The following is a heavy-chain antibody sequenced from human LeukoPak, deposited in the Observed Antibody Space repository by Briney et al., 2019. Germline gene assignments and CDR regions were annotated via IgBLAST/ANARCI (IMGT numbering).Heavy chain of an antibody. Sequence: SSETLSLTCAVSGYSISSGYYCGWIRQPPGKGLEWIGRIYTSGSTNYNPSLKSRVTISVDTSKNQFSLKLSSVTAADTAVYYCAREVSGYNWNYPSPYFYYYMDVWGKGTTVTVSS. CDR2: IYTSGST. V-gene: IGHV4-38-2*02. J-gene: IGHJ6*03. CDR1: GYSISSGYY. CDR3: AREVSGYNWNYPSPYFYYYMDV. D-gene: IGHD1-7*01.